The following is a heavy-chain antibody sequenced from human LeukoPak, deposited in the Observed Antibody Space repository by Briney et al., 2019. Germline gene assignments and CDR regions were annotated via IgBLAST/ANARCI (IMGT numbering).Heavy chain of an antibody. V-gene: IGHV3-23*01. CDR2: ISGSGGST. D-gene: IGHD6-13*01. J-gene: IGHJ6*02. CDR3: AKEVISSSWYGLYGMDV. Sequence: PGGSLRLSCAASGFTFSSYAMSWVRQAPGKGLEWVSAISGSGGSTYYADSVKGRFTISRDNSKNTLYLQMNSLRAEDTAVYYCAKEVISSSWYGLYGMDVWGQGTTVTVSS. CDR1: GFTFSSYA.